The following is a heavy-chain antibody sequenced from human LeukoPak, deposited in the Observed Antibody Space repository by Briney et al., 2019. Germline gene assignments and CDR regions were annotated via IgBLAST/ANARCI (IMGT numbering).Heavy chain of an antibody. CDR1: GYTFTGYY. J-gene: IGHJ4*02. CDR2: INPNNGGT. V-gene: IGHV1-2*02. CDR3: ARNRVGATFDY. D-gene: IGHD1-26*01. Sequence: ASVKVSCKASGYTFTGYYMHWVRQAPGQGLEWMGWINPNNGGTNYAQKFQGRVTMTRDTSISTAYMELSRLRSDDTAVYYCARNRVGATFDYWGQGTLVTVSS.